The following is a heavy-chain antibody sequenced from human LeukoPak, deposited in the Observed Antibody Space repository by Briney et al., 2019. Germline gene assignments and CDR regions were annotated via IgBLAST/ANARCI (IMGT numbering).Heavy chain of an antibody. J-gene: IGHJ4*02. D-gene: IGHD3-10*01. V-gene: IGHV3-48*04. CDR2: ITYNSDAI. Sequence: GGSLRLSCAASGFTFSSYWMTWVRQAPGKGLEWLSYITYNSDAIYYADSVKGRFTVSRDNAKNSIYVQMNNLRAEDTAVYYCVRDRAAPDSWGQGTLVTVSS. CDR1: GFTFSSYW. CDR3: VRDRAAPDS.